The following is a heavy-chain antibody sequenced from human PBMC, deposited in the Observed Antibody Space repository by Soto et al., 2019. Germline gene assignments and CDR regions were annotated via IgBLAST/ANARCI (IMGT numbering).Heavy chain of an antibody. CDR2: IIPIFGTA. V-gene: IGHV1-69*13. J-gene: IGHJ6*02. Sequence: SVKVSCKXSGGTFSSYAISWVRQAPGQGLEWMGGIIPIFGTANYAQKFQGRVTITADESTSTAYMELSSLRSEDTAVYYCARVVVAASYYYYGMDVWGQGTTVTVSS. D-gene: IGHD2-15*01. CDR3: ARVVVAASYYYYGMDV. CDR1: GGTFSSYA.